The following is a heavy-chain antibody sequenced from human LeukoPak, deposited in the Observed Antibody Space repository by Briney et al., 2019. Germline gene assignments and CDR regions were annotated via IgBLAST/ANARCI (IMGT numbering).Heavy chain of an antibody. J-gene: IGHJ3*01. V-gene: IGHV4-59*08. CDR3: ARGLDYYGSGSV. CDR2: IYYSGST. Sequence: KTSETLSLTCTVSGGSISSYYRSWIRQPPGKGLEWIGYIYYSGSTNYNPSLESRVTISVDTSKNQFSLKLSSVTAADTAVYYCARGLDYYGSGSVWGQGTMVTVSS. D-gene: IGHD3-10*01. CDR1: GGSISSYY.